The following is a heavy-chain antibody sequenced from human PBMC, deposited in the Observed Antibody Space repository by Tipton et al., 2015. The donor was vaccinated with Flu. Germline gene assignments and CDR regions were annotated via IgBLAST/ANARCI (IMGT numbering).Heavy chain of an antibody. CDR3: AKVIPELVAGLDS. D-gene: IGHD6-19*01. CDR2: ISGGGGKR. J-gene: IGHJ4*02. CDR1: GFTFSGYG. V-gene: IGHV3-23*01. Sequence: SLRLSCEASGFTFSGYGMSWVRQAPGMGLEWVAAISGGGGKRYFADSMKGRSTISRDNSKNTLYLQMNSLRTEDTAMYYCAKVIPELVAGLDSWGQGTLVTVSS.